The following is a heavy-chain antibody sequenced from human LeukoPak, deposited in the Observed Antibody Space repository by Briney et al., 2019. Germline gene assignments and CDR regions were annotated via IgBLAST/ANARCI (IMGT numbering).Heavy chain of an antibody. Sequence: PGGSLRLSCAASGFTFSETWMNWVRQVPGKGLEWVGNIEPDGSESYYLDSVEGRFTISRDNVKNSLYLQMNSLRAEDTAIYYCARPGVVGGAFDIWGQGTVVTVSS. V-gene: IGHV3-7*01. CDR1: GFTFSETW. CDR2: IEPDGSES. J-gene: IGHJ3*02. CDR3: ARPGVVGGAFDI. D-gene: IGHD1-26*01.